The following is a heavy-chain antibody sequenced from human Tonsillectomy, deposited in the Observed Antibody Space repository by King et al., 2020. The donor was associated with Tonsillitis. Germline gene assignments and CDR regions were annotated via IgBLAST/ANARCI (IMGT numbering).Heavy chain of an antibody. J-gene: IGHJ3*02. CDR3: ARNYYDSSGYYTTEFDI. D-gene: IGHD3-22*01. Sequence: QLVQSGAEVKKPGASVKVSCKASGYTFTSYDINWVRQATGQGLEWMGWMNPNSGNTGYAQKFQGRVTMTRNTSISTAYMELSSLRSEDTAVYYCARNYYDSSGYYTTEFDIWGQGTMVTVSS. CDR1: GYTFTSYD. CDR2: MNPNSGNT. V-gene: IGHV1-8*01.